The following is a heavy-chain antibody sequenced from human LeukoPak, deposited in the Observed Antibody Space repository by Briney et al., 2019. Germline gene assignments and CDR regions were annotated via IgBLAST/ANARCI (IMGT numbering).Heavy chain of an antibody. J-gene: IGHJ4*02. CDR1: GFTFTSSA. Sequence: SVKVSCKASGFTFTSSAVQWVRQARGQRLEWIGWIVVGSGNTNYAQKFQERVTITRDMSTSTAYMELSSLRSEDTAVYYCAATLVGAKWAKDYWGQGTLVIVSS. CDR2: IVVGSGNT. CDR3: AATLVGAKWAKDY. V-gene: IGHV1-58*01. D-gene: IGHD1-26*01.